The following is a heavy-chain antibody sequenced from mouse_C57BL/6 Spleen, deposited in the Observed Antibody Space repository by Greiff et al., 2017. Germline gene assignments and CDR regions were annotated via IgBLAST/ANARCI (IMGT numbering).Heavy chain of an antibody. CDR1: GYAFSSYW. D-gene: IGHD1-1*01. CDR2: IYPGDGDT. V-gene: IGHV1-80*01. CDR3: ARCYGSSHWYFDV. J-gene: IGHJ1*03. Sequence: VKLMESGAELVKPGASVKISCKASGYAFSSYWMHWVKQRPGKGLEWIGQIYPGDGDTNYNGKFKGKATLTADKSSSTAYMQLSSLTSEDSAVYFCARCYGSSHWYFDVWGTGTTVTVSS.